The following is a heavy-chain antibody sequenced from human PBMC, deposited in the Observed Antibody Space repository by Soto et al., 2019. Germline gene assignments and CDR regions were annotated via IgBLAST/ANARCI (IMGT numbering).Heavy chain of an antibody. CDR2: ISGSGVIT. J-gene: IGHJ4*02. D-gene: IGHD1-26*01. CDR3: AKDGGEWEVHS. V-gene: IGHV3-23*01. CDR1: GFTFSGYG. Sequence: EVQLLQSGRGFVQPGGSLRLSCAASGFTFSGYGMIWVRQAPGKGLEWVSAISGSGVITYYAESVKGRFTISRDNSKNTLYRQMSSLRAEDTAVYYCAKDGGEWEVHSWGQGTLVTVSS.